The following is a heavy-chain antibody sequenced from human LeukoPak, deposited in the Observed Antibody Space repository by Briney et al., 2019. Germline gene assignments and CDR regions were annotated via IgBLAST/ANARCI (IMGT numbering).Heavy chain of an antibody. CDR2: MSPNSGDT. CDR3: ARGPPNWGYDY. CDR1: GYTFTIYD. Sequence: ASVKVSCKASGYTFTIYDFNWVRQATGQRPEWKGWMSPNSGDTGYAQKFQDRVTMTRNTSISTAYMELSSLRSDDTAVYYCARGPPNWGYDYWGPGTLVTVSS. D-gene: IGHD7-27*01. V-gene: IGHV1-8*01. J-gene: IGHJ4*02.